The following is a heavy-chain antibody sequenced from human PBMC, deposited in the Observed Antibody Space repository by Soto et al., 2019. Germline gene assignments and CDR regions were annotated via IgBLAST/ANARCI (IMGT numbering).Heavy chain of an antibody. Sequence: ASVKVYCKAFGYTFTGYYMHWVRQAPGQRLEWMGWINPNSGGTNYAQKFQGWVTMTRDTSISTAYMELSRLRSDDTAVYYCARILESYSSSSSNPDYYYGMDVWGQGTTVTVSS. D-gene: IGHD6-6*01. CDR2: INPNSGGT. V-gene: IGHV1-2*04. CDR3: ARILESYSSSSSNPDYYYGMDV. J-gene: IGHJ6*02. CDR1: GYTFTGYY.